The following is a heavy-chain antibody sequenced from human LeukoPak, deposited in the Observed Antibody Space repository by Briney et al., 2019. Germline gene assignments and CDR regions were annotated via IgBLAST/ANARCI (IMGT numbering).Heavy chain of an antibody. CDR3: VKDPRDTYGTNWFVS. CDR2: IIGPGGAT. Sequence: PGGSLRLSCVASVFSFGNYVMSWVRQAPGKGRQCVSQIIGPGGATWYAGFARDRFTISRDNSKKTLYLQMSGLRVEDTAMYYCVKDPRDTYGTNWFVSWGQGTLLIVSS. D-gene: IGHD2-21*01. J-gene: IGHJ5*01. CDR1: VFSFGNYV. V-gene: IGHV3-23*01.